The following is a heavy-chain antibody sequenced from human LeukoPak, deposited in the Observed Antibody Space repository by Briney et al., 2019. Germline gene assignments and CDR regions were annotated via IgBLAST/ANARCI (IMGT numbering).Heavy chain of an antibody. Sequence: GGSLRLSCAASGFTFSSYSMNWVRQAPGKGLEWVSSISSSSTYINYVDSVKGRFTISRDNAKKSLYLQMNSLRAEDTAVYYCARGVSGAGIHCFDPWGQGTLVTVSS. D-gene: IGHD6-13*01. V-gene: IGHV3-21*01. CDR2: ISSSSTYI. CDR1: GFTFSSYS. J-gene: IGHJ5*02. CDR3: ARGVSGAGIHCFDP.